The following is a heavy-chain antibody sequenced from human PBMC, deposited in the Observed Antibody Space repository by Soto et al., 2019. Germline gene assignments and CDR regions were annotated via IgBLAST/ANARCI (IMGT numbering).Heavy chain of an antibody. D-gene: IGHD2-21*02. J-gene: IGHJ4*02. CDR3: ARDELAYCGGDCYSFDY. CDR2: IKQDGSEK. CDR1: GFTFSSYW. V-gene: IGHV3-7*05. Sequence: GGSLRLSCAASGFTFSSYWMSWVRQAPGKGLEWVANIKQDGSEKYYVDSVKGRFTISRDNAKNSLYLQMNSLRAEDTAVYYCARDELAYCGGDCYSFDYWGQGTLVTVSS.